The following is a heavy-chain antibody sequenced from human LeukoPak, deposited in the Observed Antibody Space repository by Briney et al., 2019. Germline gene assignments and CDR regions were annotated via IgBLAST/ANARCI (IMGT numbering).Heavy chain of an antibody. V-gene: IGHV1-8*03. Sequence: ASVKVSCKASGYTFTSYDINWVRQATGQGLEWMGWKNPNSGNTGYAQKFQGRVTITRNTSISTAYMELSSLRSEDTAVYYCARGHYDFWSGYYPFDYWGQGTLVTVSS. D-gene: IGHD3-3*01. CDR3: ARGHYDFWSGYYPFDY. CDR1: GYTFTSYD. CDR2: KNPNSGNT. J-gene: IGHJ4*02.